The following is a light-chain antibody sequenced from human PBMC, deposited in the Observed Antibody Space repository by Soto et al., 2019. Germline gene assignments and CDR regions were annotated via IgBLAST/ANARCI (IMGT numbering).Light chain of an antibody. Sequence: DIVLTQSPVSLPVSPGEPASISCTSSQSLLHSNGYTYLDWYLQKPGQSPQLLIYLAFNRASGVPDRFGGSGSGTESTLNITEAEAEDVVVYYCTQALQSPLTFGGATKVEIK. CDR3: TQALQSPLT. J-gene: IGKJ4*02. CDR2: LAF. V-gene: IGKV2-28*01. CDR1: QSLLHSNGYTY.